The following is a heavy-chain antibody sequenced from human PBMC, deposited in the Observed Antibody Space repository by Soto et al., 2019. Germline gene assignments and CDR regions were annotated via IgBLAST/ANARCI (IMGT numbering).Heavy chain of an antibody. V-gene: IGHV3-48*02. CDR1: GFTFSSYI. CDR3: ARGSYYYDSSTFDI. J-gene: IGHJ3*02. Sequence: GGSLRLSCAASGFTFSSYIMNWVRQAPGKGLEWVSYISRSSRTIYYADSVKGRFTISRDNAKNSLYLQMNSLRDEDTSAYYCARGSYYYDSSTFDIWGQGTMVTVSS. D-gene: IGHD3-22*01. CDR2: ISRSSRTI.